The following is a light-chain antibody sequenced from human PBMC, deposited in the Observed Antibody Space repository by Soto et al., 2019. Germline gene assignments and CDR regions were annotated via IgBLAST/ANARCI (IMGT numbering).Light chain of an antibody. CDR2: AAS. CDR1: QTISSW. J-gene: IGKJ1*01. Sequence: DIQMTQSPSTLSGSVVDRVTITCLASQTISSWLAWYQQKPGKAPKLLIYAASSLQSGVPSRFSGSGSETDFTLTISSLQPEDFATYSCQQSYSTMWTFGQGTKVDIK. V-gene: IGKV1-39*01. CDR3: QQSYSTMWT.